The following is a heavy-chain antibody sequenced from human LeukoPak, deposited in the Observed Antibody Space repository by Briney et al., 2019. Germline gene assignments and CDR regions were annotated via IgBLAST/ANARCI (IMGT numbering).Heavy chain of an antibody. CDR2: ISGGGANT. D-gene: IGHD3-3*01. CDR1: GFAFSTYP. V-gene: IGHV3-23*01. Sequence: GGSLRLSCAASGFAFSTYPMSWVRQAPGKGLEWVSSISGGGANTYYADSVKGRFTISRDNSKNTLYLQMNSLRAEDTAVYYCARRGVLPRYHYDFWSGYWDENYYFDYWGQGTLVTVSS. CDR3: ARRGVLPRYHYDFWSGYWDENYYFDY. J-gene: IGHJ4*02.